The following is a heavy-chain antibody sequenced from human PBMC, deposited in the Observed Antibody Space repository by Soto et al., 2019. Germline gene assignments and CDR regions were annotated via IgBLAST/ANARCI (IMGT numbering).Heavy chain of an antibody. CDR2: IYYSGST. D-gene: IGHD5-18*01. CDR3: AKYSYGYWYYYGMDV. J-gene: IGHJ6*02. CDR1: GGSFSGYY. V-gene: IGHV4-31*11. Sequence: SETLSLTCAVYGGSFSGYYWSWIRQHPGKGLEWIGYIYYSGSTYYNPSLKSRVTISVDTSKNQFSLKLSSVTAADTAVYYCAKYSYGYWYYYGMDVWGQGTTVTVSS.